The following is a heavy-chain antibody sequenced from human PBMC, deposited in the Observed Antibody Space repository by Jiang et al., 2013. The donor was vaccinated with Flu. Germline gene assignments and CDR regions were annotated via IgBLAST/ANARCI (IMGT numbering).Heavy chain of an antibody. D-gene: IGHD2-2*01. J-gene: IGHJ6*02. CDR3: ARDGCRSTSCYGLYHYYYGMDV. V-gene: IGHV3-30-3*01. CDR2: ISYDGSDK. Sequence: VQLVESGGGVVQPGRSLRLSCAASGFPFSAYGMHWVRQAPGKGLEWVAVISYDGSDKHYADSVKGRFTISRDNSKNTLYLQMNSLRLEDTAVYYCARDGCRSTSCYGLYHYYYGMDVWGQGTTVTVSS. CDR1: GFPFSAYG.